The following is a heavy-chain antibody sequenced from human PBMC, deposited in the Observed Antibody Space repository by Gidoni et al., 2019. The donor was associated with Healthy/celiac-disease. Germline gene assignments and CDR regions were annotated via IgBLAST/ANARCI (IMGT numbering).Heavy chain of an antibody. Sequence: EVQLLESGGGLVQPGGSLRLSCAASGFTFSSYAMSWVRQAPGKGLEWVSAMSGRGGSTYYADYVKGRCTISRDNSKNTLYLQMNSLRAEDTAVYYCAKGAVAGFCVYWGQGTLVTVSS. CDR1: GFTFSSYA. V-gene: IGHV3-23*01. D-gene: IGHD6-19*01. J-gene: IGHJ4*02. CDR3: AKGAVAGFCVY. CDR2: MSGRGGST.